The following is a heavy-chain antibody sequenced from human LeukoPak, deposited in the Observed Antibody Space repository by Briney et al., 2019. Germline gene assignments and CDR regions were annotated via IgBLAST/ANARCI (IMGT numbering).Heavy chain of an antibody. V-gene: IGHV1-18*04. CDR2: ISAYNGNT. D-gene: IGHD7-27*01. J-gene: IGHJ4*02. CDR1: GSTFIDYN. CDR3: ARDSAPETGIFDY. Sequence: GASVKVSCKASGSTFIDYNIQWMRQAPGQGLEWMGWISAYNGNTNYAQKLQGRVTMTTDTSTSTAYMELRSLRSDDTAVYYCARDSAPETGIFDYWGQGTLVTVSS.